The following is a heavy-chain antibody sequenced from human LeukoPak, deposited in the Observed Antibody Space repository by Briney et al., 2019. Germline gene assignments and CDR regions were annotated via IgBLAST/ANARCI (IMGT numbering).Heavy chain of an antibody. Sequence: SQTLSLTCTVSGGSISSGSYYWSWIRQSAGKGLEWIGRIHTSGGTDFNPSLKSRVTISLDTSKNQFSLKLSSVTAADTAVYYCARDLSDAFWSGYYIYWGQGTLVTVSS. V-gene: IGHV4-61*02. CDR1: GGSISSGSYY. D-gene: IGHD3-3*01. CDR2: IHTSGGT. J-gene: IGHJ4*02. CDR3: ARDLSDAFWSGYYIY.